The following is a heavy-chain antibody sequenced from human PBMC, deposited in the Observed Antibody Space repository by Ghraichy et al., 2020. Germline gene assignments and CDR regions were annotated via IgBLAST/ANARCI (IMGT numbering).Heavy chain of an antibody. V-gene: IGHV3-23*01. J-gene: IGHJ4*02. Sequence: GGSLRLSCAASGFTFSNYAMAWVRQAPGKGLEWVSDISGSGGEIHYADSVRGRFTISRDNSKNTLYLQLNSLRAEDTALYLCARHYTPNGFHSSFEYWGQGTLVTVSS. CDR2: ISGSGGEI. D-gene: IGHD5-24*01. CDR3: ARHYTPNGFHSSFEY. CDR1: GFTFSNYA.